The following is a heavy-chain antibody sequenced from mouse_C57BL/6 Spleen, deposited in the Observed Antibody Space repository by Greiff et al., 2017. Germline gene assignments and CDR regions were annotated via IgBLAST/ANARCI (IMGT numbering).Heavy chain of an antibody. CDR1: GYTFTSYW. Sequence: QVQLQQPGAELVKPGASVKMSCKASGYTFTSYWITWVKQRPGQGLEWIGDIYPGSGSTIYNEKFKSKATLTVDTSSSTAYMQLSSLTSEDSAVYYCARGNFITTVVAHWYFDVWGTGTTVTVSS. D-gene: IGHD1-1*01. CDR3: ARGNFITTVVAHWYFDV. CDR2: IYPGSGST. V-gene: IGHV1-55*01. J-gene: IGHJ1*03.